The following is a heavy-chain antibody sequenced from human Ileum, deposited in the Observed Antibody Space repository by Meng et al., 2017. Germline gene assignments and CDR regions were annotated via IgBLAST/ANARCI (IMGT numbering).Heavy chain of an antibody. CDR3: VRGDSSGLYYFDY. V-gene: IGHV3-7*04. CDR2: VNQDEGEK. D-gene: IGHD3-22*01. CDR1: GINFPTYW. J-gene: IGHJ4*02. Sequence: GESLKISCAASGINFPTYWMSWFRQAPGKGLERVANVNQDEGEKYYLDSLKGRFTISRDNAKNSVYLHMDNLRDEDTAVYYCVRGDSSGLYYFDYWGQGTLVTVSS.